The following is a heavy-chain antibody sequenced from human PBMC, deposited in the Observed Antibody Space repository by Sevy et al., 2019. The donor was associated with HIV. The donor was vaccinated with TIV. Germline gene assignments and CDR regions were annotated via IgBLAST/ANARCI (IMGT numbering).Heavy chain of an antibody. Sequence: GGSLRLSCAAAGFNFNNYAMTWVRQAPGKGLEWVSGISFSGSKTYYAESVKGRFSISRDPSKNTLYLQMNNLRVEDTAVYFCAKTPFRDFWNDYYSFYFDFGGQGTLVTVSS. J-gene: IGHJ4*02. CDR2: ISFSGSKT. D-gene: IGHD3-3*01. CDR3: AKTPFRDFWNDYYSFYFDF. V-gene: IGHV3-23*01. CDR1: GFNFNNYA.